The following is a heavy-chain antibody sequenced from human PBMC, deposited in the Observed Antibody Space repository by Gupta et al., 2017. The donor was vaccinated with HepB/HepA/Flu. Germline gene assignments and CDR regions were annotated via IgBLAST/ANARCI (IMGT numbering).Heavy chain of an antibody. CDR3: ARDQDGGFDY. CDR2: INPNSGGT. Sequence: QAQLVQSGAEVKKPGASVKVSCQASGYTFTGYHTHWVRQATGQGLAWIGWINPNSGGTNYAQKFQGRVTMTRDTSISIAYMELSRLRSDDTAVYYCARDQDGGFDYWGQGTLVTGSS. CDR1: GYTFTGYH. D-gene: IGHD3-10*01. J-gene: IGHJ4*02. V-gene: IGHV1-2*02.